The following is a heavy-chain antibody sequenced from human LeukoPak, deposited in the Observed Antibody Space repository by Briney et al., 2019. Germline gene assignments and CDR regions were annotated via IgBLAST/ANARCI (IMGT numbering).Heavy chain of an antibody. CDR1: GYPFNSYD. CDR3: ARLVGCGSTNCYSPDNWFDP. CDR2: INPNSGST. J-gene: IGHJ5*02. Sequence: ASVKVSCTASGYPFNSYDINWVRQATGHGLEWMGWINPNSGSTDSAQKFQGRVTMTANTSIRTAYMELSNLRSEDTAVYYCARLVGCGSTNCYSPDNWFDPWGQGTLVTVSS. D-gene: IGHD2-2*01. V-gene: IGHV1-8*01.